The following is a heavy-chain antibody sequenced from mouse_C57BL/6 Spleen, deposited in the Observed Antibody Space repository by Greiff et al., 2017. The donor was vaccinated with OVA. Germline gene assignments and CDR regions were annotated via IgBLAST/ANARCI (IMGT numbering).Heavy chain of an antibody. CDR3: ARVDYSNYFDY. J-gene: IGHJ2*01. CDR2: ISSGSSTI. Sequence: EVQLVESGGGLVKPGGSLKLSCAASGFTFSDYGMHWVRQAPEKGLEWVAYISSGSSTIYYADTVKGRFTISRDNAKNTLFLQMTSLRSEDTAMYYCARVDYSNYFDYWGQGTTLTVSS. D-gene: IGHD2-5*01. V-gene: IGHV5-17*01. CDR1: GFTFSDYG.